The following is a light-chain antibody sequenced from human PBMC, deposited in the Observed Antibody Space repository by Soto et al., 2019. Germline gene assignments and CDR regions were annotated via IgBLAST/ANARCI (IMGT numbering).Light chain of an antibody. V-gene: IGKV3-11*01. CDR3: KQRTDRPPWT. J-gene: IGKJ1*01. CDR2: DAS. Sequence: EIVLTQSPATLSLSPGERATLSCRASQSIGLAIAWYQHKPGQAPRLLIFDASQRATGIPARLKGSGSGTDFTLSISSLEPEDFAVYYCKQRTDRPPWTLGQGTKVESK. CDR1: QSIGLA.